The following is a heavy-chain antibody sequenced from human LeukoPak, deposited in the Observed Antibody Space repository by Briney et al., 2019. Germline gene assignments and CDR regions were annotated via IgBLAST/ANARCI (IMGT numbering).Heavy chain of an antibody. CDR2: ISTYNGNT. CDR1: GYTFTSYG. Sequence: ASEKVSCKASGYTFTSYGISWVRQAPGQGLEWMGWISTYNGNTNYAQKLQGRVTMTTDTSTSTAYMELRSLRSEDTAVYYCARGFDYYGSGSYIWGQGTLVTVSS. V-gene: IGHV1-18*01. D-gene: IGHD3-10*01. J-gene: IGHJ4*02. CDR3: ARGFDYYGSGSYI.